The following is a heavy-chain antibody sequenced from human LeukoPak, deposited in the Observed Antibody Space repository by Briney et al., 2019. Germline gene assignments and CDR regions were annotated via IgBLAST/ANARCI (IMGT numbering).Heavy chain of an antibody. J-gene: IGHJ4*02. CDR1: GYTFTSYG. Sequence: ASVKVSCKASGYTFTSYGISWVRQAPGQGLEWMGWISAYNGNTNYAQKFQGRVTMTRDMSTSTVYMELSSLRSEDTAVYYCARDPGLAGITMMAFDYWGQGTLVTVSS. V-gene: IGHV1-18*01. CDR2: ISAYNGNT. CDR3: ARDPGLAGITMMAFDY. D-gene: IGHD3-22*01.